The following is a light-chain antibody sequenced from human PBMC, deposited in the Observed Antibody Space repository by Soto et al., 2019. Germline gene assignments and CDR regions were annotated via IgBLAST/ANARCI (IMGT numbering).Light chain of an antibody. CDR3: SSYTSSTTPDV. CDR1: SSDVGGYNY. Sequence: QSGLTQPASVSGSPGQSITISCTGTSSDVGGYNYVSWYQQHPGKAPKLMIYEVSNRPSGVSHRFSGSKSGNTASLTISGLQAEDEADYYCSSYTSSTTPDVFGPGTKVTVL. CDR2: EVS. J-gene: IGLJ1*01. V-gene: IGLV2-14*01.